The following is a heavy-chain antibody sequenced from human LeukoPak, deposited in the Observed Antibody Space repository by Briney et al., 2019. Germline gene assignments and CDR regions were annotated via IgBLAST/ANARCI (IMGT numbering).Heavy chain of an antibody. J-gene: IGHJ4*02. Sequence: GGSLRLSCAASGFTFSNAWMSWVRQAPGKGLEWVGRIKSKTDGGTTDYAAPVKGRFTISRDDSKNTLYLQMNSLKTEDTAVYYCTTDQGYYDSSGYGDYWGQGALVTVSS. CDR2: IKSKTDGGTT. V-gene: IGHV3-15*01. CDR3: TTDQGYYDSSGYGDY. CDR1: GFTFSNAW. D-gene: IGHD3-22*01.